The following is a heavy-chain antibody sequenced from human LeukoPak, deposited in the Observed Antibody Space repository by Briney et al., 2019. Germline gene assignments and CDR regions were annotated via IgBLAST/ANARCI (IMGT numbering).Heavy chain of an antibody. CDR3: ARDFFAFGGVIALLDY. CDR2: INSDGSST. CDR1: GFTFSSYW. D-gene: IGHD3-16*02. J-gene: IGHJ4*02. Sequence: GGSLRLSCVASGFTFSSYWMHWVRQAPGKGLVWVSRINSDGSSTSYADSVKGRFTISRDNAKKSLYLQMNSLRDEDTAVYYCARDFFAFGGVIALLDYWGQGTLVTVSS. V-gene: IGHV3-74*01.